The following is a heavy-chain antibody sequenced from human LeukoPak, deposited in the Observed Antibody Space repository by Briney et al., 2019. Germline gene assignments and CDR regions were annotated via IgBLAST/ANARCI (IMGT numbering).Heavy chain of an antibody. V-gene: IGHV4-34*01. CDR2: INHSGST. J-gene: IGHJ1*01. Sequence: SETLSLTCAVYGGSFSGYYWSWIRQPPGKGLEWSGEINHSGSTDYNPSLKSRVTISVDTSKNQFSLKLSSVTAADTAVYYCARIGSGITMVRGADWGQGTLVTVSS. CDR1: GGSFSGYY. CDR3: ARIGSGITMVRGAD. D-gene: IGHD3-10*01.